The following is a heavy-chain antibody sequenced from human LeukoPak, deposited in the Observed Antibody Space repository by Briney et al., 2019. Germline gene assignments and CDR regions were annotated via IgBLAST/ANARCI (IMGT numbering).Heavy chain of an antibody. CDR3: VKDPSGAAASGSFDL. CDR1: GFTFSNYG. V-gene: IGHV3-30*02. Sequence: GGSLRLSCAPSGFTFSNYGMHWVRQAPGTGLEWVAFIRSDSSYIYYLESVKGRFTISRDNSKNTLYLQMHSLRPEDTALYYCVKDPSGAAASGSFDLWGQGTLVTVSS. J-gene: IGHJ5*02. CDR2: IRSDSSYI. D-gene: IGHD6-13*01.